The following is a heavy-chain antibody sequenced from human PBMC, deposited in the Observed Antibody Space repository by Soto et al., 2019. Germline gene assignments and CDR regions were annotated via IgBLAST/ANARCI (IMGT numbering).Heavy chain of an antibody. CDR2: IYHSGST. CDR3: ARVGPWVPYYYDSSPYTFENWFDP. Sequence: TSETLSLTCAVSGYSISSGYYWGWIRQPPGKGLEWIGSIYHSGSTYYNPSLNSRVTLSIDMTNNHVSLILNSVTAADTAVYYCARVGPWVPYYYDSSPYTFENWFDPWGQGTLVTVSS. J-gene: IGHJ5*02. V-gene: IGHV4-38-2*01. D-gene: IGHD3-22*01. CDR1: GYSISSGYY.